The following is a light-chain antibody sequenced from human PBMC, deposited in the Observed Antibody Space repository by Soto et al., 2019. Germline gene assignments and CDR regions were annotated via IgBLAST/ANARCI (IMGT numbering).Light chain of an antibody. V-gene: IGLV2-14*01. J-gene: IGLJ1*01. CDR1: GSDVGGYNY. CDR2: DVT. Sequence: QSVLTQPASVSGSPGQSITISCTGTGSDVGGYNYVSWYQQHPGKAPKFMIYDVTNRPSGVSNRFSGSKSGNTASLTISGLQAEDEADYYCSSYTSTSPYVFGTGPKVTVL. CDR3: SSYTSTSPYV.